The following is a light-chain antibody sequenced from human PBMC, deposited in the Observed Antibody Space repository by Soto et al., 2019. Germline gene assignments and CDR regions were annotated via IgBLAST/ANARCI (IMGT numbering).Light chain of an antibody. CDR3: QQYGDSPT. V-gene: IGKV3-20*01. CDR2: GSS. Sequence: EIVLTQFPGTLSLSPGERATLSCRTSQSISSSYLAWYQQKPGHPPRLLIFGSSSRATGIPDRFSGSGSGTDFTLTISRLEPEDFVMYYCQQYGDSPTFRQGTKVHIX. J-gene: IGKJ1*01. CDR1: QSISSSY.